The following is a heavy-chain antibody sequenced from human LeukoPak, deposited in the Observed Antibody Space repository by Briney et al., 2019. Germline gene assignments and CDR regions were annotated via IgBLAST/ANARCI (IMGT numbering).Heavy chain of an antibody. D-gene: IGHD3-16*02. CDR2: INPNSGGT. J-gene: IGHJ5*02. CDR3: ARGLPEPTNYDYVWGSYRYKHWFDP. CDR1: GYTFTGYY. V-gene: IGHV1-2*02. Sequence: ASVKVSCKASGYTFTGYYMHWVRQAPGQGLEWMGWINPNSGGTNYAQKFQGRVTMTRDTSISTAYMELSRLRSDDTAVYYCARGLPEPTNYDYVWGSYRYKHWFDPWGQGTLVTVSS.